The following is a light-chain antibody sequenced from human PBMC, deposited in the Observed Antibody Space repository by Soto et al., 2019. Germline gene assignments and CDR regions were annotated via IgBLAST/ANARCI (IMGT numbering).Light chain of an antibody. V-gene: IGKV1-33*01. CDR1: QDINSC. Sequence: QMTQSPASLSASXXDRVXITSLASQDINSCLAWYQQKPGKAPKXXIFKAFNLETGVPSRFSGSGSGTDFTFTISSLQPEDVATYYCQQYDSYARTFGEGTKVDIK. CDR2: KAF. CDR3: QQYDSYART. J-gene: IGKJ4*02.